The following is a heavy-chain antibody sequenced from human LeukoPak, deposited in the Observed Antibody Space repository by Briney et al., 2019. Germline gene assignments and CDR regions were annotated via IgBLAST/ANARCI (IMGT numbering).Heavy chain of an antibody. D-gene: IGHD5-18*01. CDR1: GFTFSDYY. CDR2: ISSSSSYT. J-gene: IGHJ4*02. Sequence: GGSLRLSCAASGFTFSDYYMSWIRQAPGKGLEWVSYISSSSSYTNYADSVKGRFTISRDNAKNSLYLQMNSLRDEDTAMYYCTSNYVDTSLFDFWGQGTLVTVSS. V-gene: IGHV3-11*06. CDR3: TSNYVDTSLFDF.